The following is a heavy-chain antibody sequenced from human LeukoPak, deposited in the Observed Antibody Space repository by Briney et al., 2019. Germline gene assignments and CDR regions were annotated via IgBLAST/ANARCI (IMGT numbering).Heavy chain of an antibody. CDR3: ARDRISAISRGWFDP. J-gene: IGHJ5*02. CDR2: IKEDGSEK. D-gene: IGHD2-21*01. V-gene: IGHV3-7*01. Sequence: QAGGSLRLSCAASGFTFSTYWMSWVRQAPGKGLEWVANIKEDGSEKYYVDSVKGRFTISRDNAKNSLYLQMNSLRAEDTAVYYCARDRISAISRGWFDPWGQGTLVTVSS. CDR1: GFTFSTYW.